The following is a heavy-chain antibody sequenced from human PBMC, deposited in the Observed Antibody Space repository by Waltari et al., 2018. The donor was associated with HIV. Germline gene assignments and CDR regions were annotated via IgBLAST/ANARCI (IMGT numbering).Heavy chain of an antibody. CDR2: VKGQGTSQ. CDR3: VRGIKRPSLIIAAVRLSYNWFDP. J-gene: IGHJ5*02. CDR1: GLTFGSYL. D-gene: IGHD6-6*01. Sequence: EVQLVESGGGLVQPGGSLRLPCAASGLTFGSYLMHLFGQAPGTGLMWCEGVKGQGTSQTSAHSVKGRFTMSTDNAESALYLKINGPRAEDRVLYYVVRGIKRPSLIIAAVRLSYNWFDPWGQGTLVTVSS. V-gene: IGHV3-74*01.